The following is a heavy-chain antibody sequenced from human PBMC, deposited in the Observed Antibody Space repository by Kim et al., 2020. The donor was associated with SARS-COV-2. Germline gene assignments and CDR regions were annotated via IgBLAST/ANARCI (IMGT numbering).Heavy chain of an antibody. CDR3: ARDGGYSYVTDYYGMDV. CDR2: IYYSGST. D-gene: IGHD5-18*01. V-gene: IGHV4-31*03. J-gene: IGHJ6*02. CDR1: GGSISSGGYY. Sequence: SETLSLTCTVSGGSISSGGYYWSWIRQHPGKGLEWIGYIYYSGSTYYNPSLKSRVTISVDTSKNQFSLKLSSVTAADTAVYYCARDGGYSYVTDYYGMDVWGQGTTVTVSS.